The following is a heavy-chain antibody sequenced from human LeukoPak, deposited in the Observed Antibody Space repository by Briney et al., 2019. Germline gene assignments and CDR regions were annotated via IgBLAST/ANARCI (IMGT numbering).Heavy chain of an antibody. CDR2: INPNSGGT. Sequence: ASVKVSCKASGYTFTGYYRHWVRQAPGQGLEWMGWINPNSGGTNYAQKFQGRVTMTRDTSISTAYMELSRLRSDDTAVYYCARGSSGYYYSPYYWGQGTLVTVSS. V-gene: IGHV1-2*02. CDR1: GYTFTGYY. D-gene: IGHD3-22*01. J-gene: IGHJ4*02. CDR3: ARGSSGYYYSPYY.